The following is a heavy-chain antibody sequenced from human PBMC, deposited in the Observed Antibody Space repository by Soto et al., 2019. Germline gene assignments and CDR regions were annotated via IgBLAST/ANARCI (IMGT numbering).Heavy chain of an antibody. V-gene: IGHV4-34*01. CDR1: GGSFSGYY. D-gene: IGHD3-10*01. J-gene: IGHJ4*02. CDR2: INHSGST. CDR3: ARGRPVTMVRGVPNAYFDY. Sequence: SETLSLTCAVYGGSFSGYYWSWIRQPPGKGLEWIGEINHSGSTNYNPSLKSRVTISVDTSKNQFSLKLSSVTAADTAVYYCARGRPVTMVRGVPNAYFDYWGQGTLVTVSS.